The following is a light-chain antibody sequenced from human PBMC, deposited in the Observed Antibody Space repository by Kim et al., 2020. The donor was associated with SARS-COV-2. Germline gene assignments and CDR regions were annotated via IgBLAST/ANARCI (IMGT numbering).Light chain of an antibody. Sequence: DIQMTQSPSTLSASIGDRVTITCRDSQSIGSLLAWYQQEPGKAPKLLIYKASSVECRVPSRFICSGSGTEFTLAISSLPPDDFATYYYQQYNSYSPETFGQGTKVDIK. CDR2: KAS. CDR3: QQYNSYSPET. J-gene: IGKJ1*01. CDR1: QSIGSL. V-gene: IGKV1-5*03.